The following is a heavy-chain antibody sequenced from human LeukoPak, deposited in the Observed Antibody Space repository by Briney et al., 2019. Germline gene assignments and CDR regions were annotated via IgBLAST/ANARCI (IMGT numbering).Heavy chain of an antibody. CDR1: GGTFSSYA. CDR3: ARSQQWLVIHLDY. CDR2: IIPIFGTA. Sequence: SVKVSCKASGGTFSSYAISWVRQAPGQGLEWMGGIIPIFGTANYAQKFQGRVTITADESTSTAYMELSSLRSEDTAVYYCARSQQWLVIHLDYWGQGTLVTVSS. D-gene: IGHD6-19*01. J-gene: IGHJ4*02. V-gene: IGHV1-69*13.